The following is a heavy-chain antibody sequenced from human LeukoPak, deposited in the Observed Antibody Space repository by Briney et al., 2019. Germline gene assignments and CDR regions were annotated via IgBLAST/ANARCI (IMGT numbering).Heavy chain of an antibody. CDR1: GGTFSSYA. Sequence: ASVMVSCKASGGTFSSYAISWVRQAPGQGLEWMGGIIPIFGTANYAQKFQGRVTITTDESTSTAYMEPSSLRSEDTAVYYCARLLGASAGDYWGQGTLVTVSS. CDR2: IIPIFGTA. CDR3: ARLLGASAGDY. D-gene: IGHD1-26*01. J-gene: IGHJ4*02. V-gene: IGHV1-69*05.